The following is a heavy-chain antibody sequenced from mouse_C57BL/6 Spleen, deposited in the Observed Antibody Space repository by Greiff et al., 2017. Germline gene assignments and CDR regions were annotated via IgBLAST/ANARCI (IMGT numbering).Heavy chain of an antibody. Sequence: EVKLMESGGGLVKPGGSLKLSCAASGFTFSSYTMSWVRQTPEKRLEWVATISGGGGNTYYPDSVKGRFTISRDNAKDTLYLQMSSLRSEDTALYYCARRRGTTVVTYYFDYWGQGTTLTVSS. CDR3: ARRRGTTVVTYYFDY. CDR2: ISGGGGNT. CDR1: GFTFSSYT. J-gene: IGHJ2*01. D-gene: IGHD1-1*01. V-gene: IGHV5-9*01.